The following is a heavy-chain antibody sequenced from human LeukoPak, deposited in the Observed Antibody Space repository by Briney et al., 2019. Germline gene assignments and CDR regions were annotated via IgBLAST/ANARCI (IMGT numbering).Heavy chain of an antibody. CDR1: GGSISSYY. D-gene: IGHD3-3*01. CDR3: ARDRTYYDFWSGYYRYYYYGMDV. V-gene: IGHV4-59*01. CDR2: IYYSGST. J-gene: IGHJ6*02. Sequence: PSETLSLTCTVSGGSISSYYWSWIRQPPGKGLEWIGYIYYSGSTNYNPSLKSRVTISVDTSKNQFSLELSSVTAADTAVYYCARDRTYYDFWSGYYRYYYYGMDVWGQGTTVTVSS.